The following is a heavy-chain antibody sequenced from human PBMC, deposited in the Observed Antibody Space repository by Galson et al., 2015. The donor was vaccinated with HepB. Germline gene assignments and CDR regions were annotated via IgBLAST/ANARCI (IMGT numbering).Heavy chain of an antibody. J-gene: IGHJ6*02. CDR3: ARVKVRVDSSGYTSGYYYGMDV. V-gene: IGHV4-59*01. Sequence: TLSLTCTVSGGSISSYYWSWIRQPPGKGLEWIGYIYYSGSTNYNPSLKSRVTISVDTSKNQFFLKLSSVTAADTAVYYCARVKVRVDSSGYTSGYYYGMDVWGQGTTVTVSS. D-gene: IGHD3-22*01. CDR1: GGSISSYY. CDR2: IYYSGST.